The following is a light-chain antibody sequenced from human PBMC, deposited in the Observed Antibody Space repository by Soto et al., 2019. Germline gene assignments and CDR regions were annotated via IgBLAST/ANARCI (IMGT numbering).Light chain of an antibody. CDR2: DVN. J-gene: IGLJ3*02. CDR3: SSYTSSRTVV. CDR1: SSDVGGYNY. Sequence: QSVLTQPASVSGSPGQSITISCTGTSSDVGGYNYVSWYQQHPGKAPKLMIYDVNNRPSGVSNRFSGSKSGNTASLTISGLQAEDEADYYCSSYTSSRTVVFGGGTQLTVL. V-gene: IGLV2-14*01.